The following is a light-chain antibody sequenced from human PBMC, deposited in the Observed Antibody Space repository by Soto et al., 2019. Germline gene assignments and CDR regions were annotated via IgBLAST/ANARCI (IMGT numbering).Light chain of an antibody. V-gene: IGLV2-14*01. CDR3: SSYTSSSTRV. Sequence: QSALTQPASVSGSPGQSITISCTGTSSDVGGYNYVSWYQQHPGQAPKLMIYEVSNRPSGVSNRFSGSKSGNTDPLTISGLPAEDEADYYCSSYTSSSTRVFDGGTKFTVL. CDR2: EVS. CDR1: SSDVGGYNY. J-gene: IGLJ3*02.